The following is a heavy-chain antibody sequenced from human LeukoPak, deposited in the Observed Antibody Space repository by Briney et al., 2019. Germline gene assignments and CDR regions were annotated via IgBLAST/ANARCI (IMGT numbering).Heavy chain of an antibody. Sequence: GGSLRLSCAASGFTVSSNYMSWVRQAPGKGPEWVSVIYSGGSTYYADSVKGRFTISRDNSKNTLYLQMNSLRAEDTAVYYCASDGDYEYVGAFDIWGQGTMVTVSS. CDR1: GFTVSSNY. CDR2: IYSGGST. D-gene: IGHD4-17*01. CDR3: ASDGDYEYVGAFDI. J-gene: IGHJ3*02. V-gene: IGHV3-66*02.